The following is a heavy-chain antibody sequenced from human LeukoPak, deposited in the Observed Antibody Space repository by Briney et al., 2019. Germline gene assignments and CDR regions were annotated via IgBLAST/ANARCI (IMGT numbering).Heavy chain of an antibody. J-gene: IGHJ5*02. D-gene: IGHD3-16*01. Sequence: SETLSLTGTVSGGSISSHYWSWIRQSPGRGLEWIGFTFYTGSTNSNPSLKSRVTMSADPSKNQVSLRLISVTAADTAIYYCARHRDSLGFHNWFDPWGQGTLVSVSS. CDR2: TFYTGST. CDR3: ARHRDSLGFHNWFDP. V-gene: IGHV4-59*08. CDR1: GGSISSHY.